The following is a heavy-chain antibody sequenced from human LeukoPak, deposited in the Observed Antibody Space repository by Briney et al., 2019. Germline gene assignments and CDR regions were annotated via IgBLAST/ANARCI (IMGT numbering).Heavy chain of an antibody. CDR3: AGVTYYYDSSGLLLGGFDY. CDR1: GGSISSSSYY. V-gene: IGHV4-39*01. Sequence: SETLSLTCTVSGGSISSSSYYWGWIRQPPGKGLEWIGSIYYSGSTYYNPSLKSRVTISVDTSKNQFSLKLSSVTAADTAVYYCAGVTYYYDSSGLLLGGFDYWGQGTLVTVSS. D-gene: IGHD3-22*01. CDR2: IYYSGST. J-gene: IGHJ4*02.